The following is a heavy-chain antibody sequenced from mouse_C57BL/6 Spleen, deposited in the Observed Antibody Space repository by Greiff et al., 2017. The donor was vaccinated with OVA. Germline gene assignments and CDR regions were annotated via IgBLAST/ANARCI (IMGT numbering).Heavy chain of an antibody. CDR2: IHPNSGST. CDR3: ELGEGYFDV. CDR1: GYTFTSYW. J-gene: IGHJ1*03. V-gene: IGHV1-64*01. D-gene: IGHD4-1*01. Sequence: QVHVKQSGAELVKPGASVKLSCKASGYTFTSYWMHWVKQRPGQGLEWIGMIHPNSGSTNYNEKFKSKATLTVDKSSSTAYMQLSSLTSEDSAVYYCELGEGYFDVWGTVTTVTVSS.